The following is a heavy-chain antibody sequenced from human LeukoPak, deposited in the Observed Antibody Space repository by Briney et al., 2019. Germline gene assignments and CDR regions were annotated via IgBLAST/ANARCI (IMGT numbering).Heavy chain of an antibody. Sequence: GGSLRLSCAASGFTFSSYGMHWVRQAPGKGLEWVAVIWYDGSNKYYTDSVKGRFTISRDNSKNTLFLQMSSLRAEDTAVYYCARAVYYSNYLGYWGQGTLVTVSS. CDR1: GFTFSSYG. CDR3: ARAVYYSNYLGY. V-gene: IGHV3-33*08. D-gene: IGHD3-10*01. J-gene: IGHJ4*01. CDR2: IWYDGSNK.